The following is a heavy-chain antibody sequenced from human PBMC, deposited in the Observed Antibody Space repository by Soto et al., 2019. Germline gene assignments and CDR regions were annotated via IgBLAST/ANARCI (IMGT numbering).Heavy chain of an antibody. J-gene: IGHJ5*02. V-gene: IGHV4-39*01. CDR2: IYYSGST. CDR3: ARQKKTYYDFWSGPNWFDP. CDR1: GGSISSSSYY. D-gene: IGHD3-3*01. Sequence: SETLSLTCTVSGGSISSSSYYWGWIRQPPGKGLEWIGSIYYSGSTYYNPSLKSRVTISVDTSKNQFSLKLSSVTAADTAVYYCARQKKTYYDFWSGPNWFDPWGQGTLVTVSS.